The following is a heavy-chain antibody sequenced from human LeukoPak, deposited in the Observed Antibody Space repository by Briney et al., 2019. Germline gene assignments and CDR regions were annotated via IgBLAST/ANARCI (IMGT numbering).Heavy chain of an antibody. D-gene: IGHD5-24*01. Sequence: GGSLRLSCAASGFTFSSHCIHWVRQAPGKGLEWVAVIWHDGSNKYYADSVKGRFTISRDNSKNTVYLQMNSLRDEDTAVYYCAKAIVNYFIDYWGQGTLVTVSS. J-gene: IGHJ4*02. CDR3: AKAIVNYFIDY. V-gene: IGHV3-33*06. CDR2: IWHDGSNK. CDR1: GFTFSSHC.